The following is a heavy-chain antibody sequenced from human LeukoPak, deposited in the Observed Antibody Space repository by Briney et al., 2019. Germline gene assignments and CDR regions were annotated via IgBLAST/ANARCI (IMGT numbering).Heavy chain of an antibody. CDR3: ARDTPYQLLSF. CDR2: IKQDESEK. V-gene: IGHV3-7*01. J-gene: IGHJ4*02. CDR1: GFTFSDYW. D-gene: IGHD2-2*01. Sequence: QAGGSLRLSCAASGFTFSDYWMNWVRQAPGKGLEWVANIKQDESEKFYVDSVKGRFTISRDNAKNSLYLQMNSLRAEDTAVYYCARDTPYQLLSFWGQGTLVTVSS.